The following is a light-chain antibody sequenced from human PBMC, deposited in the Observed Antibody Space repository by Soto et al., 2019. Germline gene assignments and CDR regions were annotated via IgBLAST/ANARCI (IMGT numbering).Light chain of an antibody. Sequence: QSVLTQPRSVSGSPGHSVTISCTGTSDDVGGYNYVSWYQQHPGKAPKIIIYDVTKRPSGVPDRFSGSKSGNTASLTISGLQAEDEADYYCCSYAGSYTFVFGTGTKLTVL. CDR2: DVT. V-gene: IGLV2-11*01. CDR1: SDDVGGYNY. J-gene: IGLJ1*01. CDR3: CSYAGSYTFV.